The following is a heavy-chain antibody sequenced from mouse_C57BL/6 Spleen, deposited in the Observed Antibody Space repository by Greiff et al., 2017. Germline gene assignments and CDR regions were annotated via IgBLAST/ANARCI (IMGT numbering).Heavy chain of an antibody. Sequence: VQLQQSGAELVKPGASVKMSCKASGYTFTTYPIEWMKQNHGKSLEWIGNFHPYNDDTKYNEKFKGKATLTVEKSSSTVYLELSLLTSDDSAVYYCALDSSGYWYFDVWGTGTTVTVSS. J-gene: IGHJ1*03. CDR3: ALDSSGYWYFDV. CDR1: GYTFTTYP. CDR2: FHPYNDDT. V-gene: IGHV1-47*01. D-gene: IGHD3-2*02.